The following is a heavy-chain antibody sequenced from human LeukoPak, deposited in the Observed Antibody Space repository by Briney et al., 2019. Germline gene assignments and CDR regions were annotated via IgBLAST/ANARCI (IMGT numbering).Heavy chain of an antibody. J-gene: IGHJ5*02. CDR1: GDSISSSMYY. V-gene: IGHV4-39*01. D-gene: IGHD5/OR15-5a*01. CDR3: ATSDTVSTYNWFDP. CDR2: ILYSGST. Sequence: PSETLSLTCTVSGDSISSSMYYWGWIRQSPGGGLEWIGNILYSGSTYYNPSLNSRVTISVDTSKNQFSLNLSSLTAADTAVYYCATSDTVSTYNWFDPWGQGTPVTVS.